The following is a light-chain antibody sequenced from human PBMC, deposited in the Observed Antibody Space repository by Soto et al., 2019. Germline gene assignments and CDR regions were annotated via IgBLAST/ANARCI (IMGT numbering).Light chain of an antibody. CDR1: SSDVGAYDY. Sequence: QFVLTQPAATSGSPGQSVTISYVGTSSDVGAYDYVSWYLQHPGEAPKLIIYEVNKRPSGVSDRFSGSKSGNTASLTVSGLQDEDEGEYYCSSSAGSNNLGVFGTGTKVTVL. CDR3: SSSAGSNNLGV. J-gene: IGLJ1*01. CDR2: EVN. V-gene: IGLV2-8*01.